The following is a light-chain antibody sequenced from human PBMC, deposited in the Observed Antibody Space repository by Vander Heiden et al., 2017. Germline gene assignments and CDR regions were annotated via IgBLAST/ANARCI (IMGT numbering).Light chain of an antibody. Sequence: YVLTQPPSVSVAPGQTHTLRCAGVKTVTRNVQWYQQRPGQSPVLVVYGDTDRPSGIPDRFSGSNSGNTATLTINRAEAGDEADYYCQVWDRGSDHVVFGGGTKLTVL. CDR1: KTVTRN. V-gene: IGLV3-21*02. CDR2: GDT. J-gene: IGLJ3*02. CDR3: QVWDRGSDHVV.